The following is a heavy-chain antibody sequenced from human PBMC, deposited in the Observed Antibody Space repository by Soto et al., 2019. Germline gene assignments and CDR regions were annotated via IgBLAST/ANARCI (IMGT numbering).Heavy chain of an antibody. Sequence: ASVKVSCKASGGTFNTYTINWLRQAPGRGLEWVGQVVPMYDSVNYAETFQGRVTITVDKSTNTAYMELTSLRSQDTALYFCASWRSYSGSYCFDYWGQGTLVTVS. J-gene: IGHJ4*02. CDR3: ASWRSYSGSYCFDY. D-gene: IGHD1-26*01. CDR1: GGTFNTYT. V-gene: IGHV1-69*06. CDR2: VVPMYDSV.